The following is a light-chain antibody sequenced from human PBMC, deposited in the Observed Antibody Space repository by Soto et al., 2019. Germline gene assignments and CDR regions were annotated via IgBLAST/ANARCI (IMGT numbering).Light chain of an antibody. CDR2: AAS. V-gene: IGKV3-15*01. J-gene: IGKJ1*01. Sequence: EIVMTQSPSTLSVAPGVRAPLSCRDSQSIGSNLAWYQQKSGQAPRLLIFAASTRANDIPARFSGSGSGTEFTLTIRSLQSEDIAVYYCQHYDNWPPWTFGQGTKVDI. CDR1: QSIGSN. CDR3: QHYDNWPPWT.